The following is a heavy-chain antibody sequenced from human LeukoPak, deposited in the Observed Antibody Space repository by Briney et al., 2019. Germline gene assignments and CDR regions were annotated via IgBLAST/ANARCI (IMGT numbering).Heavy chain of an antibody. V-gene: IGHV3-23*01. D-gene: IGHD3-10*01. J-gene: IGHJ6*03. CDR3: AKDGYYYGSGSYYEDYYMDV. CDR2: ISGSGGST. Sequence: SGGSLRLSCAASGFTFSSYGMSWVRQAPGKGLEWVSAISGSGGSTYYADSVKGRFTISRDNSKNTLYLQMNSLRAEDTAVYYCAKDGYYYGSGSYYEDYYMDVWGKGTTVTVSS. CDR1: GFTFSSYG.